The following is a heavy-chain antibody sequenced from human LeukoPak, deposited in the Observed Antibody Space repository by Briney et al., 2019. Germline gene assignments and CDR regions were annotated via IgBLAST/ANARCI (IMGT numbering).Heavy chain of an antibody. CDR3: VKGAGGGYDDYFDY. Sequence: GRSLRLSCAASGFTFSSYGMHWVRQAPGKGLEWVAVISYDGSNKYYADSVKGRFTISRDNSKNTLYLQMNSLRAEDTAVYYCVKGAGGGYDDYFDYWGQGTLVTVSS. CDR2: ISYDGSNK. CDR1: GFTFSSYG. J-gene: IGHJ4*02. D-gene: IGHD5-12*01. V-gene: IGHV3-30*18.